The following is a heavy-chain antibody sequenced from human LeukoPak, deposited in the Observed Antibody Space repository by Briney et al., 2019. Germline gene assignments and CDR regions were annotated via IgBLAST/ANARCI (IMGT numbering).Heavy chain of an antibody. V-gene: IGHV3-23*01. CDR3: AKAHYYDSSGYIPPDY. CDR1: GFTFSNYA. CDR2: ISGSGGST. Sequence: GGSLRLSCAASGFTFSNYAMSWVRQAPGEGLEWVSGISGSGGSTYYADSVKGRFTISRDNSKNTLYLQMNSLRAEDTAVYYCAKAHYYDSSGYIPPDYWGQGTLVTVSS. D-gene: IGHD3-22*01. J-gene: IGHJ4*02.